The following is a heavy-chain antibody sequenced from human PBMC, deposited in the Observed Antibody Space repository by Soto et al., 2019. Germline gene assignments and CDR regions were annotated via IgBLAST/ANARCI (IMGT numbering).Heavy chain of an antibody. CDR3: ARDRGYYDSGGYFDY. J-gene: IGHJ4*02. Sequence: PAVSLRISCAASGFIFSDYYMSWIRQAPGKGLEWISYISSSDNIIYYADSVKGRFTISRDNAKNSLYLQMNSLRAEDTAVYYCARDRGYYDSGGYFDYWGQGTLVTVSS. V-gene: IGHV3-11*01. CDR1: GFIFSDYY. D-gene: IGHD3-22*01. CDR2: ISSSDNII.